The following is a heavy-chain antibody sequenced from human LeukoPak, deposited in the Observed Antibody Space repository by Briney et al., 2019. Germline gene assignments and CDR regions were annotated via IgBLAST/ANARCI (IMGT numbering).Heavy chain of an antibody. CDR3: ARMYSGTYGGIDN. CDR2: IYSSGST. J-gene: IGHJ4*02. D-gene: IGHD1-26*01. CDR1: GGSISSYY. V-gene: IGHV4-4*07. Sequence: SETLSLACPASGGSISSYYWSWIRPPAGEGLEWIGRIYSSGSTNYNPSLKSRVTLSVATSKNQFSLKLSSVTAADTAVYYCARMYSGTYGGIDNWGQGILITVSS.